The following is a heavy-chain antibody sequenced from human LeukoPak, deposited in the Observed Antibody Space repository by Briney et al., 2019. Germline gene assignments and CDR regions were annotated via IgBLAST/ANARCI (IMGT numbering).Heavy chain of an antibody. J-gene: IGHJ5*02. CDR3: ARGVGYCSSTSCYDWFDP. Sequence: GASVEVSCKASGYTFTSYDINWVRQATGQGLEWMGWMNPNSGNTGYAQKFQGRVTMTRNTSISTAYMELSSLRSEDTAVYYCARGVGYCSSTSCYDWFDPWGQGTLVTVSS. CDR2: MNPNSGNT. D-gene: IGHD2-2*01. CDR1: GYTFTSYD. V-gene: IGHV1-8*01.